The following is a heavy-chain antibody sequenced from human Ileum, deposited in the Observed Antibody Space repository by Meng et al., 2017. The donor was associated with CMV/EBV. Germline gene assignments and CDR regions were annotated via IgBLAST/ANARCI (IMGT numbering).Heavy chain of an antibody. D-gene: IGHD6-19*01. CDR2: INNDGSRT. CDR3: VRERTDIAVPGRSYFDS. J-gene: IGHJ4*02. CDR1: FTFSTYW. V-gene: IGHV3-74*01. Sequence: FTFSTYWMHWVRQAPGKGLVWVSRINNDGSRTTYADSVKGRFTIFRDNAKNTVYLQMNSLRAEDTALFYCVRERTDIAVPGRSYFDSWGPGTLVTVSS.